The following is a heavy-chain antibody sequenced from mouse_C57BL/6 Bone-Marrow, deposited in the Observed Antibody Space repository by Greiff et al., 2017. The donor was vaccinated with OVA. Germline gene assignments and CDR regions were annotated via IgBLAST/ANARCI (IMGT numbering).Heavy chain of an antibody. J-gene: IGHJ3*01. D-gene: IGHD1-1*01. CDR1: GYTFTSYW. CDR3: AREGPLYYGSSYGFAY. V-gene: IGHV1-69*01. CDR2: IDPSDSYT. Sequence: VQLQQPGAELVMPGASVKLSCKASGYTFTSYWMHWVKQRPGQGLEWIGEIDPSDSYTNYNQKFKGKSTLTVDKSSSTAYMQLSSLTSEDSAVYYCAREGPLYYGSSYGFAYWGQGTLVTVSA.